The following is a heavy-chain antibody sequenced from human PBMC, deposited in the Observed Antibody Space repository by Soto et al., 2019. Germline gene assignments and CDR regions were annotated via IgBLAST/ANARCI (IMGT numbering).Heavy chain of an antibody. J-gene: IGHJ6*02. CDR3: ARLDSGFGATMDV. V-gene: IGHV4-39*01. D-gene: IGHD3-10*01. CDR2: IDYSVTT. Sequence: SGTMSLTCTVSGGSVSSVTYYWGCIGQPPGKGLEWIGSIDYSVTTYYNPSLKSRVTISVDTSKNQFSLKLTSVTAADTAVYYCARLDSGFGATMDVWGQGTTVT. CDR1: GGSVSSVTYY.